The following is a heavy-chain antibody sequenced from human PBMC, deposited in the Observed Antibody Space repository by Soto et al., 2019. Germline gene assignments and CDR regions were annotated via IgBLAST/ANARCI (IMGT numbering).Heavy chain of an antibody. V-gene: IGHV4-34*01. Sequence: SETLSLTCAVYGGSLSGYYWSWIRQPPGKGLEWIGEINHSGSTNYNPSLKSRVTISVDTSKNQFSLKVRSVIAADTAVYYCARMGGLEWLFPPGKYYYMDVWGKGTTVTVSS. CDR3: ARMGGLEWLFPPGKYYYMDV. CDR1: GGSLSGYY. D-gene: IGHD3-3*01. CDR2: INHSGST. J-gene: IGHJ6*03.